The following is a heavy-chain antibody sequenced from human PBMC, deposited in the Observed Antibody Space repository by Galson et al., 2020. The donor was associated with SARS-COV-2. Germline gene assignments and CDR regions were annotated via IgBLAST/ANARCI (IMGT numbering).Heavy chain of an antibody. J-gene: IGHJ1*01. CDR3: ARNGRDCSGGICYGAEYFQY. CDR2: ISSSGSYT. Sequence: IRQAPGKGLEWISYISSSGSYTNYADSVKGRFTISRDNAKNSLYLQMNSLRAEDTALYFCARNGRDCSGGICYGAEYFQYWGQGNPVTVSS. V-gene: IGHV3-11*06. D-gene: IGHD2-15*01.